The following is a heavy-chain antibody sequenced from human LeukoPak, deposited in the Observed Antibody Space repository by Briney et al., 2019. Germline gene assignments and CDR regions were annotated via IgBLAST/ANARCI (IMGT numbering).Heavy chain of an antibody. CDR2: ICHIGNT. CDR3: ARAGATGDLMDV. CDR1: GGSVSDLC. J-gene: IGHJ6*02. V-gene: IGHV4-59*02. Sequence: SATLSLTCSVSGGSVSDLCWSWVRQPPGKGLEWIGYICHIGNTNYNLSLKSRVTISVDTSKNQFSLKLGSVTAADTAVYYCARAGATGDLMDVWGQGTTVTVSS. D-gene: IGHD3-10*01.